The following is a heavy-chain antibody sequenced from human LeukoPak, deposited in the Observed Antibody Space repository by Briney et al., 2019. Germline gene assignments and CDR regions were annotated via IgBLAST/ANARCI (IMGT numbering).Heavy chain of an antibody. CDR1: GYTFTDYY. CDR2: INPHSGGT. Sequence: WASVKVSCKASGYTFTDYYIHWVRQAPGQGLEWMGYINPHSGGTSSPQKFQGRVTMTTDASISTAYMELSRLTSDDTAVYYCAREGNGLLSRDLDYWGQGTLVTVSS. J-gene: IGHJ4*02. V-gene: IGHV1-2*02. D-gene: IGHD2-15*01. CDR3: AREGNGLLSRDLDY.